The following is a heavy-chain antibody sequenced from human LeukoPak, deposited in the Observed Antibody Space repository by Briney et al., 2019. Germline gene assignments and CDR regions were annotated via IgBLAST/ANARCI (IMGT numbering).Heavy chain of an antibody. Sequence: PGGSLRLSCAASGFTFSSYGMHWVRQAPGKGLEWVAVIWYDGSNKYYADSVKGRFTISRDNSKNTLYLQMNSLRAEDTAVYYCARENAHDYGDYGVVDPWGQGTLVTVSS. J-gene: IGHJ5*02. D-gene: IGHD4-17*01. CDR1: GFTFSSYG. CDR3: ARENAHDYGDYGVVDP. V-gene: IGHV3-33*08. CDR2: IWYDGSNK.